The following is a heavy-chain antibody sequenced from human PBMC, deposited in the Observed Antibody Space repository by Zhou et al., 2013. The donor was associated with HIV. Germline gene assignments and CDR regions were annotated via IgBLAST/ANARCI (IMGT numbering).Heavy chain of an antibody. V-gene: IGHV1-8*01. CDR2: INPSTSHT. CDR3: ARRGTWGDRFNVIRGGLDV. Sequence: QVQVVQSGAEVKKPGASVKVSCKASGYTLTTSDLHWVRQASGQGLEWMGWINPSTSHTTYAQNFQGRVTMTRNISINTAYMELNSLRSEDTAVYYCARRGTWGDRFNVIRGGLDVWGQGTTVTVSS. J-gene: IGHJ6*02. D-gene: IGHD1-1*01. CDR1: GYTLTTSD.